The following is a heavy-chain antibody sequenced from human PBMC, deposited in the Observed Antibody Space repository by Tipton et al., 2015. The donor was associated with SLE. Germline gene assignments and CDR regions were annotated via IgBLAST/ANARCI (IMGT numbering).Heavy chain of an antibody. V-gene: IGHV3-48*03. J-gene: IGHJ5*02. Sequence: SLRLSCAASGFTFSSYEMNWVRQAPGKGLEWVSYISGSGRNKYYADSVKGRFTISRDNAKNSLYLQMNSLRAEDTAVYYCSSLHPWGVGTMVTVSS. CDR1: GFTFSSYE. CDR3: SSLHP. CDR2: ISGSGRNK.